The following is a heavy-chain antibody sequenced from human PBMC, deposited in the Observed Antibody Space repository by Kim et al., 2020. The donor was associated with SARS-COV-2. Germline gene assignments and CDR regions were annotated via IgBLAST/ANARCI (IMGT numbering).Heavy chain of an antibody. CDR2: ISAYNGNT. J-gene: IGHJ6*02. CDR3: ARDHRAVAGRRDSYYYYGMDV. Sequence: ASVKVSCKASGYTFTSYGISWVRQAPGQGLEWMGWISAYNGNTNYAQKLQGRVTMTTDTSTSTAYMELRSLRSDDTAVYYCARDHRAVAGRRDSYYYYGMDVWGQGTTVTVSS. D-gene: IGHD6-19*01. V-gene: IGHV1-18*04. CDR1: GYTFTSYG.